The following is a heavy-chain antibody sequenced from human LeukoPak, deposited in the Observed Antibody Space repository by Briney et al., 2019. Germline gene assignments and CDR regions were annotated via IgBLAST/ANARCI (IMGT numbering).Heavy chain of an antibody. Sequence: PGRSLRLSCAASGFTFSYYAMHWVRQAPDKGLEWVAFISSDASNKYYADSVKGRFTISRDNSKNTLYLQMNGLRAEDMAMYYCAREDYDYGDSEGYWGQGTLVTVSS. CDR2: ISSDASNK. J-gene: IGHJ4*02. CDR1: GFTFSYYA. D-gene: IGHD4-17*01. V-gene: IGHV3-30-3*01. CDR3: AREDYDYGDSEGY.